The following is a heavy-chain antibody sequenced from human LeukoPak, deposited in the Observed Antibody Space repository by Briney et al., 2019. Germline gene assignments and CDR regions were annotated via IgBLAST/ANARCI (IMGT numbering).Heavy chain of an antibody. CDR2: ISAYNGNT. CDR3: ATGKWSYGYYNWFGP. CDR1: GYTFTSYG. Sequence: ASVKVSCKASGYTFTSYGISWVRQAPGQGLEWMGWISAYNGNTNYAQKLQGRVTMTTDTSTSTAYMELRSLRSDDTAVYYCATGKWSYGYYNWFGPWGQGTLVTVSS. J-gene: IGHJ5*02. V-gene: IGHV1-18*01. D-gene: IGHD5-18*01.